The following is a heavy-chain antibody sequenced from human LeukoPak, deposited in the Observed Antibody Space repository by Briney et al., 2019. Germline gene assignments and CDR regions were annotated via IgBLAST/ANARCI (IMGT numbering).Heavy chain of an antibody. CDR2: IIPIFGTA. CDR3: ATLGYCSGGSCYTVDY. D-gene: IGHD2-15*01. CDR1: GGTFSSYA. J-gene: IGHJ4*02. V-gene: IGHV1-69*13. Sequence: SVKVSCKASGGTFSSYAISWVRQAPGQGLEWMGGIIPIFGTANYAQKFQGRVTVTADESTSTAYMELSSLRSEDTAVYYCATLGYCSGGSCYTVDYWGQGTLVTVSS.